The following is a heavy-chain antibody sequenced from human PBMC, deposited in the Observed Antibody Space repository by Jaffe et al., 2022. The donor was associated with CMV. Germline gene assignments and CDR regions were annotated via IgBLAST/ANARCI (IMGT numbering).Heavy chain of an antibody. CDR1: GGSFSGYY. J-gene: IGHJ4*02. D-gene: IGHD3-22*01. Sequence: QVQLQQWGAGLLKPSETLSLTCAVYGGSFSGYYWSWIRQPPGKGLEWIGEINHSGSTNYNPSLKSRVTISVDTSKNQFSLKLSSVTAADTAVYYCARRNYYDSSGYYYSYWGQGTLVTVSS. CDR3: ARRNYYDSSGYYYSY. CDR2: INHSGST. V-gene: IGHV4-34*01.